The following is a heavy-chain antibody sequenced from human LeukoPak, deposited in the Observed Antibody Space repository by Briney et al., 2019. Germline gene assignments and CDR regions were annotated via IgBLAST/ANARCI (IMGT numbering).Heavy chain of an antibody. J-gene: IGHJ4*02. CDR2: MYYSGGT. CDR3: GRLTTIHET. CDR1: GDSVSSAIYY. Sequence: PSETLSLTCTVSGDSVSSAIYYWGWIRQPPGKGLEWIASMYYSGGTYYNPSLKSRVTISIDTSKNQFSLNLNSVTAAGTAVYYCGRLTTIHETWGQGTLVTVSS. D-gene: IGHD1-1*01. V-gene: IGHV4-39*01.